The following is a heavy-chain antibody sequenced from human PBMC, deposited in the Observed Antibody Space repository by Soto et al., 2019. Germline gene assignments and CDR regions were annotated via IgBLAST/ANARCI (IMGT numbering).Heavy chain of an antibody. J-gene: IGHJ6*03. CDR2: ISAYNGNT. CDR1: GYTFTSYG. V-gene: IGHV1-18*01. CDR3: ARDPLADYYYYYMDV. Sequence: ASVKVSCKASGYTFTSYGISWVRQAPGQGLEWMGWISAYNGNTNYAQKLQGRVTMTTDTSTSTAYMELRSLRSDDTAVYYCARDPLADYYYYYMDVWGKGTTVTVSS.